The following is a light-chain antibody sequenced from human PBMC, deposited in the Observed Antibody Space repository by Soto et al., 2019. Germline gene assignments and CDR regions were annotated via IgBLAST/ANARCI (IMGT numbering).Light chain of an antibody. Sequence: EIVLTQSPGTLSLSPWERATLSCRASQSVSSSYLAWYQQKPGQAPRLVIYGASSRATGVADRLSGSGSGIDFTLTVSRLEPKHFAVYYWQQYGSSPWTFGQGTKVEIK. J-gene: IGKJ1*01. CDR1: QSVSSSY. V-gene: IGKV3-20*01. CDR3: QQYGSSPWT. CDR2: GAS.